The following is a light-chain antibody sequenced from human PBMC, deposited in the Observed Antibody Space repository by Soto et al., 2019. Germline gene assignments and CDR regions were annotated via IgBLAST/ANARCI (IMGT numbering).Light chain of an antibody. CDR2: SNN. CDR3: AAWDVSLNGYV. Sequence: QSVLTQPPSTSGTPGQRVTISCSGSSSNIGSKTVNWHQHLPGTAPKLLIYSNNQRPSGVPDRFSGSKSGTSASLAVSGLQSEDEADYYCAAWDVSLNGYVFGSGTKLTVL. V-gene: IGLV1-44*01. J-gene: IGLJ1*01. CDR1: SSNIGSKT.